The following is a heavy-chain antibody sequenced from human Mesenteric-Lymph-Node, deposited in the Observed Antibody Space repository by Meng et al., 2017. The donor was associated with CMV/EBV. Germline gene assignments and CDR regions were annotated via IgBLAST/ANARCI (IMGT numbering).Heavy chain of an antibody. J-gene: IGHJ4*02. Sequence: GESLKISCAASGFTFSSYAMSWVRQAPGKGLEWVSVIYSGGSRTYYADSVKGRFTISRDNSKNTLYLQMNSLRAEDTAVYYCAKDPHDFWTTYYLGSWGQGTLVTVSS. CDR3: AKDPHDFWTTYYLGS. CDR2: IYSGGSRT. CDR1: GFTFSSYA. V-gene: IGHV3-23*03. D-gene: IGHD3/OR15-3a*01.